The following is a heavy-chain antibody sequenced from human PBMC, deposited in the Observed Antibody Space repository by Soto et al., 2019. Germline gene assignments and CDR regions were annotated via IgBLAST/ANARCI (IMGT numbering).Heavy chain of an antibody. D-gene: IGHD5-18*01. Sequence: LRISCNPSGYSFTSYWISWLRQIPVKGLEWMGRIDPSDSYTNYSPSFQGHVTISADKSISTAYLQWSSPKASDTAMYYFARHPRYSYATAPIDYWGQGTMVTVSS. CDR3: ARHPRYSYATAPIDY. J-gene: IGHJ4*02. CDR2: IDPSDSYT. CDR1: GYSFTSYW. V-gene: IGHV5-10-1*01.